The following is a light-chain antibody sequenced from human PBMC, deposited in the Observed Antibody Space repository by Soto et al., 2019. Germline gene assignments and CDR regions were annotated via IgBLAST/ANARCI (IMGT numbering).Light chain of an antibody. Sequence: EIVMTQSPATLSVSPGERATLSCRASQSISSNLAWYQQKPGQAPRLLIYGASTRATGIPARFSGSGSGTEFTLTISSLQSEDFATYYCQHYSLVWAFGQGTRVEIK. CDR2: GAS. J-gene: IGKJ1*01. CDR3: QHYSLVWA. V-gene: IGKV3-15*01. CDR1: QSISSN.